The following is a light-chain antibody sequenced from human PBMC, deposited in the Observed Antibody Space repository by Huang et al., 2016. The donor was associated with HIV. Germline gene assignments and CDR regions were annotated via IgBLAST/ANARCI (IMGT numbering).Light chain of an antibody. J-gene: IGKJ4*01. CDR3: QQYGSSSI. V-gene: IGKV3D-20*01. Sequence: EIVLTQSPATLSLSPGERATLSCGASQSVSSTYLAWYQQKPGLAPRLLIYGASSRATCIPDRFSGSGSGTDFTLTISRLEPEDFAVYYCQQYGSSSIFGGGTKVEIK. CDR2: GAS. CDR1: QSVSSTY.